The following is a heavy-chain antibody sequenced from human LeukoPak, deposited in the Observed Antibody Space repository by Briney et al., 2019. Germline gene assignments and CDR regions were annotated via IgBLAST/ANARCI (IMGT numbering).Heavy chain of an antibody. Sequence: PGGSLRLSCAASGFTFSSYSMNWVRQAPGKGLEWVSYISSSSSTIYYADSVKGRFTISRDNDKNSLYLQMNSLRAEDTAVYYCAREQGGVARLLYYFDYWGQGTLVTVSS. J-gene: IGHJ4*02. CDR3: AREQGGVARLLYYFDY. CDR2: ISSSSSTI. V-gene: IGHV3-48*04. D-gene: IGHD2-15*01. CDR1: GFTFSSYS.